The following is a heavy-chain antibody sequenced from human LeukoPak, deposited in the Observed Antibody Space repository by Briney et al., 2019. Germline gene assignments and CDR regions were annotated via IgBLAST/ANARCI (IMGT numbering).Heavy chain of an antibody. CDR1: GGSISSSSYY. D-gene: IGHD4-17*01. CDR3: ARSDYGDEYFDY. V-gene: IGHV4-39*01. Sequence: SETLSLTCTVSGGSISSSSYYWGWIRQPPGKGLEWIGSIYYSGSTYYNPSLKSRVTISVDTSKNQFSLKLSSVTAADTAVYCCARSDYGDEYFDYWGQGTLVTVSS. CDR2: IYYSGST. J-gene: IGHJ4*02.